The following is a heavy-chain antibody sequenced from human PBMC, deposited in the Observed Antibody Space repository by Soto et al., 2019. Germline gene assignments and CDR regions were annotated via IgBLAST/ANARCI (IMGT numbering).Heavy chain of an antibody. CDR1: RFTFSSYA. CDR3: ARAPWGGDSYGMDV. D-gene: IGHD2-21*02. V-gene: IGHV3-23*01. CDR2: ISTSGAIT. Sequence: VQLLESGGGLVQPGGSLRLSCTASRFTFSSYALSWVRQAPGKGLEWVSAISTSGAITYYAESVRGRFTISRDDSKNTLYLQMNSLRAEDTAVYYCARAPWGGDSYGMDVWGQGTTVTVSS. J-gene: IGHJ6*02.